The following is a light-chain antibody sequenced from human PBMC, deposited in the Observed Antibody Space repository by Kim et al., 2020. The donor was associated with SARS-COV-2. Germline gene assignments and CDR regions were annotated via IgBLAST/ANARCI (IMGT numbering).Light chain of an antibody. CDR3: QSYDNSLSGYV. Sequence: QRVTISCTGSSSKIEAGYDVHGYQQFPGAAPKFLIYGNDNRPSGVPDRFSGSKSGTSASLAITGLQPEDEADYYCQSYDNSLSGYVFGTGTKVTVL. CDR2: GND. V-gene: IGLV1-40*01. CDR1: SSKIEAGYD. J-gene: IGLJ1*01.